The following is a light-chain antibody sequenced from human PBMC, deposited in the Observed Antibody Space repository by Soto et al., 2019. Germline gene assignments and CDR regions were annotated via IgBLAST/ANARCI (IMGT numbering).Light chain of an antibody. CDR2: EVA. V-gene: IGLV2-23*02. Sequence: QYALTQPASVSGSPGQSITISCTGTSTDPATYDLVSWYQQHPGKAPQLIIYEVAKRPSGVSARFSGSQSGDTASLTISGLQAADEAYYYCCSRLFGGGTKLTVL. CDR3: CSRL. J-gene: IGLJ2*01. CDR1: STDPATYDL.